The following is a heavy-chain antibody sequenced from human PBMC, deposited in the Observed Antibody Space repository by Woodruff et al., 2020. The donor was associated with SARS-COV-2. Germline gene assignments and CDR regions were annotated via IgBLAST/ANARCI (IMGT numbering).Heavy chain of an antibody. V-gene: IGHV3-23*01. CDR2: ITVSGGDT. Sequence: GALRAPGKGLEWVSGITVSGGDTHYADSVKGRFTISRENSQTTLYLQIESLRVEDTAVDYCAGGRRQLSYGNTYYMDVWG. J-gene: IGHJ6*03. D-gene: IGHD6-6*01. CDR3: AGGRRQLSYGNTYYMDV.